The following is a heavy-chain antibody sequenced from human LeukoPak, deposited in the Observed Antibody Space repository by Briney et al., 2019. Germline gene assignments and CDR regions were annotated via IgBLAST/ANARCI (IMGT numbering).Heavy chain of an antibody. CDR2: INTSGST. J-gene: IGHJ5*02. D-gene: IGHD2/OR15-2a*01. V-gene: IGHV4-61*02. CDR3: ARGRWTSSNNNWFDP. CDR1: GGSISSGSYY. Sequence: SETLSLTCTVSGGSISSGSYYWSWIRQPAGKGLEWIGRINTSGSTNYNPSLKSRVTISVDTSKNQFSMKLSSVTAADTAVYYCARGRWTSSNNNWFDPWGQGTLVTVSS.